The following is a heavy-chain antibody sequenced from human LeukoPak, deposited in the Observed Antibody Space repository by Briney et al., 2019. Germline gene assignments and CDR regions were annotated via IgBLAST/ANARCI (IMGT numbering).Heavy chain of an antibody. CDR3: ARASVADPGGFDY. V-gene: IGHV1-8*02. CDR1: GYTFTSYG. CDR2: MNPNSGNT. J-gene: IGHJ4*02. D-gene: IGHD4-23*01. Sequence: GASVKVSCKASGYTFTSYGINWVRQATGQGLEWMGWMNPNSGNTGYAQKFQGRVTMTRNTSISTAYMELSSLRSEDTAVYYCARASVADPGGFDYWGQGTLVTVSS.